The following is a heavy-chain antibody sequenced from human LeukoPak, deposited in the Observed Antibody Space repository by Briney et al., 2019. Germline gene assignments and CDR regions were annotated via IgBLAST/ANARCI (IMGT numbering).Heavy chain of an antibody. CDR2: IYYSGST. D-gene: IGHD3-22*01. CDR1: GGSISDAAYY. V-gene: IGHV4-31*03. CDR3: ARVPAPYAYDTSGYDS. Sequence: PSETLSLTCTVSGGSISDAAYYWSWIRPHPGEGLKWIGYIYYSGSTSYNPSLKSRVTISVDTSKNQFSLKLTSVTAADTAVYYSARVPAPYAYDTSGYDSWGQGTLVTVSS. J-gene: IGHJ4*02.